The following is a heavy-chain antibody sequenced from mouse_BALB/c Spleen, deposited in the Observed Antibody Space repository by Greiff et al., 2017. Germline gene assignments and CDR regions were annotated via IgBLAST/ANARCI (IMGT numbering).Heavy chain of an antibody. J-gene: IGHJ2*01. D-gene: IGHD1-2*01. V-gene: IGHV3-6*02. Sequence: EVKLQESGPGLVKPSQSLSLTCSVTGYSITSGYYWNWIRQFPGNKLEWMGYISYDGSNNYNPSLKNRISITRDTSKNQFFLKLNSVTTEDTATYYCATLKFITTASFDYWGQGTTLTVSS. CDR2: ISYDGSN. CDR1: GYSITSGYY. CDR3: ATLKFITTASFDY.